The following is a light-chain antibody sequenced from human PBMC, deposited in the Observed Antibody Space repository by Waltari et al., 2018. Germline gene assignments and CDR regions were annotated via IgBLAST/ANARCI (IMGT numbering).Light chain of an antibody. Sequence: DIQMTQSPSSVSASVGDRVTIPCRASQDISTWLAWDQQKPGTAPKLLIYLASTLQSGVPSRFSGSGSGTDFTLSIRNLQPEDSAIYFCQQSNFFPRTFGQGTKLEI. V-gene: IGKV1D-12*01. J-gene: IGKJ2*01. CDR2: LAS. CDR3: QQSNFFPRT. CDR1: QDISTW.